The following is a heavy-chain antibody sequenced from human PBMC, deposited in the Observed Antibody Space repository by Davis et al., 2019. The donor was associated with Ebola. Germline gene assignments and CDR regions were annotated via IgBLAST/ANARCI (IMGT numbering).Heavy chain of an antibody. CDR1: GYSFTSYW. V-gene: IGHV5-10-1*01. D-gene: IGHD6-13*01. CDR2: IDPSDSYT. J-gene: IGHJ6*03. Sequence: PGGSLRLSCKGSGYSFTSYWISWVRQMPGKGLEWMGRIDPSDSYTNYSPSFQGHVTISADKSISTAYLQWSSLKASDTAMYYCARHQSEGPYSSSLETHYYYYMDVWGKGTTVTVSS. CDR3: ARHQSEGPYSSSLETHYYYYMDV.